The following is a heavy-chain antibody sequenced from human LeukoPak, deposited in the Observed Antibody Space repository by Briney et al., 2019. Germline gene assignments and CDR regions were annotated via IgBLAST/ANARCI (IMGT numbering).Heavy chain of an antibody. CDR3: ARGPVTTFGY. V-gene: IGHV3-23*01. Sequence: GGSLRLSCAASGFTFSSYGMAWVRQAPGKGLEWVSAISGSGGSTYYADSVKGRFTISRDNSKNTLYLQMNSLRAEDTAVYYCARGPVTTFGYWGQGTLVTVSS. CDR2: ISGSGGST. J-gene: IGHJ4*02. D-gene: IGHD4-17*01. CDR1: GFTFSSYG.